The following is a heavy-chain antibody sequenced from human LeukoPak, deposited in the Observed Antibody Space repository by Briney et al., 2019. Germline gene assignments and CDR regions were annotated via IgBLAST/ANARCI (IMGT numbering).Heavy chain of an antibody. CDR1: GGSISSSSYY. Sequence: SETLSLTCTVSGGSISSSSYYWGWIRQPPGKGLEWIGSIYYSGSTYYNPSLKSRVTISVDTSKNQFSLKPSSVTAADTAVYYCARDNGNYYDSSGYPYYFDYWGQGTLVTVSS. CDR2: IYYSGST. CDR3: ARDNGNYYDSSGYPYYFDY. D-gene: IGHD3-22*01. V-gene: IGHV4-39*07. J-gene: IGHJ4*02.